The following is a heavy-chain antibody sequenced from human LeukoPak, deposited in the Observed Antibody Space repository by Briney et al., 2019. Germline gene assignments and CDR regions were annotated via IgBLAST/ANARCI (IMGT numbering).Heavy chain of an antibody. CDR2: ISAYNGNT. CDR3: ARRGLGEWLLQTDYYYYYMDV. Sequence: ASVKVSCKASGYTFTSYGISWVRQAPGQGLEWMGWISAYNGNTNYAQKLQGRVTMTTDTSTSTAYMELRSLRSDDTAVYYCARRGLGEWLLQTDYYYYYMDVWGKGTTVTVSS. V-gene: IGHV1-18*01. D-gene: IGHD3-3*01. J-gene: IGHJ6*03. CDR1: GYTFTSYG.